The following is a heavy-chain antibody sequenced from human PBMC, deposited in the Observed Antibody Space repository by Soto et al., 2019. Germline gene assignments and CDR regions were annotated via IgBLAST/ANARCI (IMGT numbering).Heavy chain of an antibody. V-gene: IGHV4-34*01. D-gene: IGHD5-12*01. Sequence: PSETLSLTCAVYGGCFSGYCWSWIRQPPGKGLEWIGEINHSGSTNYSPSLKSRVTISVDTSKNQFSLKLSSVTAADTAVYYCARGRAVSEYSGWSFDYWGQGALVTVSS. CDR2: INHSGST. CDR3: ARGRAVSEYSGWSFDY. J-gene: IGHJ4*02. CDR1: GGCFSGYC.